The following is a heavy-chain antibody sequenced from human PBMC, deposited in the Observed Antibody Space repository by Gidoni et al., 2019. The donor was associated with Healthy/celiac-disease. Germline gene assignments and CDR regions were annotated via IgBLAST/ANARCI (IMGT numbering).Heavy chain of an antibody. Sequence: EVQLVESGGGLVKPGGSLRLSCAASGFTFSNAWMNWVRQAPGKGLEWVGRIKSKTDGGTTDYAAPVKGRFTISRDDSKNTLYLQMNSLKTEDTAVYYCTTDSMDSSGWYAADYGMDVWGQGTTVTVSS. CDR1: GFTFSNAW. J-gene: IGHJ6*02. D-gene: IGHD6-19*01. V-gene: IGHV3-15*07. CDR2: IKSKTDGGTT. CDR3: TTDSMDSSGWYAADYGMDV.